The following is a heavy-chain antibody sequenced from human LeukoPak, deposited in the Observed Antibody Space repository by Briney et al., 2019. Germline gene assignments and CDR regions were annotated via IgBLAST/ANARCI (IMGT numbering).Heavy chain of an antibody. Sequence: SETLSLTCAVYDGSFSGYYWSWIRQPPGKGLEWIGEINHSGSTNYNPSLKSRVTISLDTSKSQFSLKVRYVTAADTAVYYCARGRIARLPYFDYWGQGTLVTVSS. CDR1: DGSFSGYY. CDR2: INHSGST. CDR3: ARGRIARLPYFDY. J-gene: IGHJ4*02. V-gene: IGHV4-34*01. D-gene: IGHD5-18*01.